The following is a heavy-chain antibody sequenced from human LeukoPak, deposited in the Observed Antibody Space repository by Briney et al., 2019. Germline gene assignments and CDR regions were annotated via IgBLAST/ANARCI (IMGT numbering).Heavy chain of an antibody. CDR2: INQDGSET. Sequence: PGGSLRLSCAASEFTFRNYWMSWVRQAPGKGLEWVANINQDGSETYYVDSVKGRFTMSRDNAMNSLYLQMNSLSAEDTAVYFCAKCDGTGTVDYWGQGTLVTISS. CDR1: EFTFRNYW. CDR3: AKCDGTGTVDY. V-gene: IGHV3-7*01. D-gene: IGHD3/OR15-3a*01. J-gene: IGHJ4*02.